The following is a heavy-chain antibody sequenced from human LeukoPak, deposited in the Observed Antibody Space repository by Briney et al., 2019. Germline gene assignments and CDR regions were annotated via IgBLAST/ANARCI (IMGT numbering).Heavy chain of an antibody. CDR3: ARVRYDYYGMDV. CDR1: GFTLRSYW. J-gene: IGHJ6*02. Sequence: PGGSLRLSCAASGFTLRSYWMHWVRQAPGKGLVWVSRINGDGSSTSYADSVKGRFTISRDNAKNTLYLQMNSLRAEDTAVYYCARVRYDYYGMDVWGQGTTVTVSS. V-gene: IGHV3-74*01. D-gene: IGHD4-17*01. CDR2: INGDGSST.